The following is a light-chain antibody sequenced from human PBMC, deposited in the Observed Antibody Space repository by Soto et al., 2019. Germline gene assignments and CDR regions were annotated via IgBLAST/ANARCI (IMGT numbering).Light chain of an antibody. CDR2: GAF. Sequence: NGLTQSPATLSLSPGDRATLGCRASPSGPNFLARYQQKPGQAPRLLIYGAFNRATGIPARFSGSGSGTDFTLTISSLEPEDSAIYYCQQRNVWPPVTFGLGTRLEIK. J-gene: IGKJ5*01. V-gene: IGKV3-11*01. CDR3: QQRNVWPPVT. CDR1: PSGPNF.